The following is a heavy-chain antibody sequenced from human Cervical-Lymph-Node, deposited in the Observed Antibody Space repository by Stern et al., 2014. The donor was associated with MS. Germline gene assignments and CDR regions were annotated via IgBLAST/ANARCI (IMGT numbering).Heavy chain of an antibody. CDR3: AREPGSFQFTSYYYYGMDV. Sequence: VQLVQSGAEVKTPGSSMRVSCKASGNTFDVYGISWVRQAPGQGLEWMGGLIPVFRTTKYAQKFQGRVTITADESTTTSYMEMSSLRSEDTAIYYCAREPGSFQFTSYYYYGMDVWGQGTTVTVSS. CDR1: GNTFDVYG. CDR2: LIPVFRTT. J-gene: IGHJ6*02. D-gene: IGHD1-14*01. V-gene: IGHV1-69*01.